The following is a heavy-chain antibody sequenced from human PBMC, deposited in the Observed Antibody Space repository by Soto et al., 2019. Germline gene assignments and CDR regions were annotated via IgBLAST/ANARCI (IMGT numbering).Heavy chain of an antibody. CDR3: ARLMMTFAGVIDDS. J-gene: IGHJ4*02. D-gene: IGHD3-16*02. CDR2: IFPNSGGT. CDR1: GYAFTDFY. V-gene: IGHV1-2*02. Sequence: QVQLVQSGAEVKKPGASVKVSCKASGYAFTDFYIHWMRQAPGQGLEWMGWIFPNSGGTSYAQKFQGRVTMTRDTSISTAYMELSSLRSDDTAVYYCARLMMTFAGVIDDSWGQGTLVTVSS.